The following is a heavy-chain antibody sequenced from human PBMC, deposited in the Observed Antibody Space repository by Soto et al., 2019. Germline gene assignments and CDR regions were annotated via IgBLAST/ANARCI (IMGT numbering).Heavy chain of an antibody. CDR3: VRDGSKTLRDCFDP. Sequence: SETLSLTCSVSGGSMSKFYWSWIRKTAGKGLEWMGRVYATGTSDYNPSLRSRIAMSVDISKKTFSLRLRSVTAADTGVYYCVRDGSKTLRDCFDPWGQVILVTVS. CDR1: GGSMSKFY. D-gene: IGHD4-17*01. J-gene: IGHJ5*02. V-gene: IGHV4-4*07. CDR2: VYATGTS.